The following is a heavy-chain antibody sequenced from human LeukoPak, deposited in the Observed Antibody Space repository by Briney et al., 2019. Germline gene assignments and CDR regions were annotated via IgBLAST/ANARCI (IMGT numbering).Heavy chain of an antibody. CDR1: GGSISSYY. V-gene: IGHV4-4*07. Sequence: SETLSLTCTVSGGSISSYYWSWIRQPAGKGLEWIGRIYTSGSTNYNPSLKSRVTISVDTSKNQFSLKLSSVTAADTAVYYCARERDYYGSGSYWGRNWFDPWGQGTLVTVSS. D-gene: IGHD3-10*01. J-gene: IGHJ5*02. CDR2: IYTSGST. CDR3: ARERDYYGSGSYWGRNWFDP.